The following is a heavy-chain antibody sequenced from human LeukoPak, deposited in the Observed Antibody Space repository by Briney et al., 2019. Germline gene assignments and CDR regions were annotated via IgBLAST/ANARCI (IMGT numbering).Heavy chain of an antibody. D-gene: IGHD2-8*02. CDR3: ARDQIYCTGGYCYFEY. V-gene: IGHV3-74*01. J-gene: IGHJ4*02. Sequence: GGSLRLSCAAFGVAVSSCWMHWVRQVPGKGLVWVSRINEDGSSISYADSVKGRFTISRDNAKNTLYLQMNSLRVEDSAVYYCARDQIYCTGGYCYFEYWGQGTLVTVSS. CDR2: INEDGSSI. CDR1: GVAVSSCW.